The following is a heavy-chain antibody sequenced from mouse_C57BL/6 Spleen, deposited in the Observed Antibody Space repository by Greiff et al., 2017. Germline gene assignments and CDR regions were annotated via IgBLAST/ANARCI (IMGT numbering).Heavy chain of an antibody. CDR3: ARKGDYYFDY. V-gene: IGHV5-6*01. Sequence: EVKLMESGGDLVKPGGSLKLSCAASGFTFSSYGMSWVRQTPDKRLEWVATISSGGSYTYYPDSVKGRFTISRDNAKNTLYLQMSSLKSEDTAMYCCARKGDYYFDYWGQGTTLTVSS. D-gene: IGHD3-3*01. J-gene: IGHJ2*01. CDR2: ISSGGSYT. CDR1: GFTFSSYG.